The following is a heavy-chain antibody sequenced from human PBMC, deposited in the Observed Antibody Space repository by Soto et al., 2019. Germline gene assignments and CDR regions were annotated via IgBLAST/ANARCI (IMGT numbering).Heavy chain of an antibody. CDR3: AVHSEVNSRFDP. Sequence: PGGSLRLSCAASGFTFSIYGMNWVRQAPGKGLEWVSLISGGGGSTYYADSVKGRFTISRDNSKNTLFLQMNSLRAEDTAVYYCAVHSEVNSRFDPWGQGXLVTVSS. CDR1: GFTFSIYG. V-gene: IGHV3-23*01. J-gene: IGHJ5*02. CDR2: ISGGGGST. D-gene: IGHD1-1*01.